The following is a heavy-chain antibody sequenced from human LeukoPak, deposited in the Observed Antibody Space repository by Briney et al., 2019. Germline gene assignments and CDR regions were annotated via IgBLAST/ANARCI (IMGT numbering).Heavy chain of an antibody. D-gene: IGHD3-10*01. J-gene: IGHJ6*03. CDR2: IYYSGST. CDR3: ARDGFQGPRDYYYYMDV. V-gene: IGHV4-39*07. Sequence: PSETLSLTCTVSGGSISSSSYYWGWIRQPPGKGLEWIGSIYYSGSTYYNPSLKSRVTISVDTSKNQFSLKLSSVTAADTAVYYCARDGFQGPRDYYYYMDVRGKGTTVTISS. CDR1: GGSISSSSYY.